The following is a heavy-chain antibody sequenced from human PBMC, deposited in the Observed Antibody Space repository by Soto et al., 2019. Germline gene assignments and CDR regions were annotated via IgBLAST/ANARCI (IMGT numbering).Heavy chain of an antibody. D-gene: IGHD7-27*01. V-gene: IGHV3-23*01. Sequence: GGSLRLSCAASGFPFGSHAMSWVRQAPGKGLEWVSLVSGNGGTTNYADSVKGRFTISRDNSKSTLYLQMNSLRTEDTAVYYCAKLYPAGTETYLGGFDYWGQGALVTVSS. CDR3: AKLYPAGTETYLGGFDY. CDR2: VSGNGGTT. CDR1: GFPFGSHA. J-gene: IGHJ4*02.